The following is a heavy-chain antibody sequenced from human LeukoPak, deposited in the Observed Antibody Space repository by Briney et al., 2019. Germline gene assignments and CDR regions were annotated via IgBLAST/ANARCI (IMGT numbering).Heavy chain of an antibody. J-gene: IGHJ4*02. CDR1: GFTFSGFW. V-gene: IGHV3-7*01. CDR3: ASYYYDSSGYYTPLFDY. CDR2: INSDGSEG. Sequence: GGSLRLSCAVSGFTFSGFWMSWSRQAPGKGLEWVASINSDGSEGYYADVVKGRFTISRDNAKNSLYLQMNSLRAEDTAVYYCASYYYDSSGYYTPLFDYWGQGTLVTVSS. D-gene: IGHD3-22*01.